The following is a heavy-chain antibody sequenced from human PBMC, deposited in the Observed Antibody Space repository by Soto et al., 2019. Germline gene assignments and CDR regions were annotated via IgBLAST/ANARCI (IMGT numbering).Heavy chain of an antibody. Sequence: QVQLVQSGAEVKKPGSSVKVSCKASGGTFSSYAISWVRQAPGQGLEWMGGIIPIFGTADYAQKFQGRVTITADDVTSTAYMEMSSLRSEDTAVYYCARHLGGNHYYYGMDVWGQGTTVTVSS. CDR1: GGTFSSYA. V-gene: IGHV1-69*12. CDR2: IIPIFGTA. J-gene: IGHJ6*02. D-gene: IGHD3-16*01. CDR3: ARHLGGNHYYYGMDV.